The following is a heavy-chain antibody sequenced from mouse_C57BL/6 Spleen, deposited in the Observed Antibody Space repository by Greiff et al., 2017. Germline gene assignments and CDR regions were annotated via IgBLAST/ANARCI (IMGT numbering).Heavy chain of an antibody. J-gene: IGHJ2*01. D-gene: IGHD1-1*01. CDR2: IDPENGDT. CDR1: GFNIKDDY. Sequence: VQLQQSGAGLVRPGASVKFSCTASGFNIKDDYMHWVKQRPEQGLEWIGWIDPENGDTEYASKFQGTATITADTSSNTAYLQLSSLTSENTAVYYCTAGSEGSSYGYWGQGTTLTVSS. CDR3: TAGSEGSSYGY. V-gene: IGHV14-4*01.